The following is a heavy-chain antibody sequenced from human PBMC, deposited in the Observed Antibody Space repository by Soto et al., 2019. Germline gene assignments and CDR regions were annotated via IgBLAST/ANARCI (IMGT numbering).Heavy chain of an antibody. CDR2: ISYDGSNK. Sequence: QVQLVESGGGVVQPGRSLRLSCAASGFTFSSYGMHWVRQAPGKGLEWVAVISYDGSNKYYADSVKGRFTISRDNSKNTLYLQMNSLRAEDTAVYYCAKGLWGLRQHYYYYGMDVW. J-gene: IGHJ6*01. CDR3: AKGLWGLRQHYYYYGMDV. CDR1: GFTFSSYG. V-gene: IGHV3-30*18. D-gene: IGHD3-16*01.